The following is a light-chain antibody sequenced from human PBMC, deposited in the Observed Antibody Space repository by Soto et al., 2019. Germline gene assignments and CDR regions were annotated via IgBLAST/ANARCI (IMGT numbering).Light chain of an antibody. CDR1: KIGSKG. Sequence: SYELTQPPSVSVAPGQTASIACGGSKIGSKGVHWYQQKSGQAPVLVVYDDTDRPSGIPERFSGSKSGNTATLTISSVEAGDEADYFCQVWDGSSDHYVFGTGTKVTVL. J-gene: IGLJ1*01. V-gene: IGLV3-21*02. CDR2: DDT. CDR3: QVWDGSSDHYV.